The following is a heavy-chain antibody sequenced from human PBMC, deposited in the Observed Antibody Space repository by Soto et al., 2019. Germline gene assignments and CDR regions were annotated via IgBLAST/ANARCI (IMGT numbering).Heavy chain of an antibody. CDR2: INPSGGST. CDR1: GYTFTSYY. CDR3: ARALTGTTQFDP. V-gene: IGHV1-46*03. Sequence: GASVKVPCKASGYTFTSYYMHWVRQAPGQGLEWMGIINPSGGSTSYAQKFQGRVTMTRDTSTSTVYMELSSLRSEDTAVYYCARALTGTTQFDPWGQGTLVTVSS. J-gene: IGHJ5*02. D-gene: IGHD1-7*01.